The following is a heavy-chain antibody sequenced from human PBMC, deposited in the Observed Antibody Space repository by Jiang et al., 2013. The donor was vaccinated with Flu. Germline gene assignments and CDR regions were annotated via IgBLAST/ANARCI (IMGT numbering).Heavy chain of an antibody. CDR2: IWWNSATV. CDR1: GFTFDDYA. CDR3: AKRCPPRHLRFGHWDYYGMDV. Sequence: VQLLESGGGLVQPGRSLRLSCAASGFTFDDYAMHWVRQAPGKGLEWVSGIWWNSATVGYADSVKGRFTISRDNAKNYMFLQMNSLRPEDTALYYCAKRCPPRHLRFGHWDYYGMDVWG. D-gene: IGHD3-3*01. J-gene: IGHJ6*02. V-gene: IGHV3-9*01.